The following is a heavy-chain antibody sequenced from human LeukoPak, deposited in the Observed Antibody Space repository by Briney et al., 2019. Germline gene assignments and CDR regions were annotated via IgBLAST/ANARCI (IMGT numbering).Heavy chain of an antibody. J-gene: IGHJ4*02. D-gene: IGHD6-19*01. Sequence: GGSLRLSCAASGFSVGSSYMSWVRQAPGKGLEWVSVIYSGGGTYYTDSVKGRFTISRDNSKNTLYLQMNSLRAADTAVYYCARDAVPGYSSGLFDYWGQGTLVTVSS. CDR3: ARDAVPGYSSGLFDY. CDR2: IYSGGGT. CDR1: GFSVGSSY. V-gene: IGHV3-66*01.